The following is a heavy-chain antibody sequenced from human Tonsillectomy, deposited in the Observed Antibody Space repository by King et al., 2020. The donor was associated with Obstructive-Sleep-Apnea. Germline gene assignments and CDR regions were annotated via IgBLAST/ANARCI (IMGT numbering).Heavy chain of an antibody. Sequence: VQLVESGGGLVQPGGSLRLSCAASGFTFSSFLMHWVRQAPGKGLVWVSRVNSVGSSTSYADSVKGRFTISRDNAKNTLYLQMNRLRAEDTAVYYCARDVGYYGSGSYEGYLNYWGQGTLVTVSS. D-gene: IGHD3-10*01. J-gene: IGHJ4*02. CDR1: GFTFSSFL. V-gene: IGHV3-74*01. CDR2: VNSVGSST. CDR3: ARDVGYYGSGSYEGYLNY.